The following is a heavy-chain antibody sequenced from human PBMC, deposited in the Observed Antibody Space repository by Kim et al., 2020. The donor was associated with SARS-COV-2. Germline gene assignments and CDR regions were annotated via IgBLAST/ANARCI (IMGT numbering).Heavy chain of an antibody. CDR2: ISSSSSYI. J-gene: IGHJ3*02. CDR3: ARDRGPYGSGSYLKWGGVRNDAFDI. Sequence: GGSLRLSCAASGFTFSSYSMNWVRQAPGKGLEWVSSISSSSSYIYYADSVKGRFTISRDNAKNSLYLQMNSLRAEDTAVYYCARDRGPYGSGSYLKWGGVRNDAFDIWGQGTMVTVSS. V-gene: IGHV3-21*04. CDR1: GFTFSSYS. D-gene: IGHD3-10*01.